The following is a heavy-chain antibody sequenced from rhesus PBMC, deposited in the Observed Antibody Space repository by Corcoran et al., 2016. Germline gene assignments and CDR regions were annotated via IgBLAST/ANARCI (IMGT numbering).Heavy chain of an antibody. CDR2: IIGSSGST. Sequence: QVQLQESGPGLVKPSETLSLTCAVSGGSISSSNWWRWIRQPPGKGLEWIGYIIGSSGSTSFNPSLNRRVTISNDTSKNQFSLKLSSVTAADTAVYYCASRIAAPFDYWGQGVLVTVSS. CDR1: GGSISSSNW. J-gene: IGHJ4*01. V-gene: IGHV4-65*01. CDR3: ASRIAAPFDY. D-gene: IGHD6-31*01.